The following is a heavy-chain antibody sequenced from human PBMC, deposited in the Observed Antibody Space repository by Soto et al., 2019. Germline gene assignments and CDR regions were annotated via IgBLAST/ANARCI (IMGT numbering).Heavy chain of an antibody. CDR3: ARGGSSPSYYYYGMDV. V-gene: IGHV1-46*01. CDR2: INPSGGST. J-gene: IGHJ6*02. Sequence: QVQLVQSGAEVKKPGASVKVSCKASGYTFISYYMHWVRQAPGQGLEWMGIINPSGGSTSYAQKFQGRVTMTRDTSTSTVYMELSSLRSEDTAVYYCARGGSSPSYYYYGMDVWGQGTTVTVSS. CDR1: GYTFISYY. D-gene: IGHD6-6*01.